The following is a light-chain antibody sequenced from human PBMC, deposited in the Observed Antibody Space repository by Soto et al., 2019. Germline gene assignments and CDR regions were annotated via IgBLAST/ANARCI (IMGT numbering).Light chain of an antibody. J-gene: IGKJ4*01. Sequence: AIQMTQSPSSLSASVGDRVTISCRASQGIRNDLGWYQQKPGKAPKLLIYAASSLQSGVPSRFSGSGSGTDFTLTISSLQPEDFATYYCLHDYDYPLTFGGGTKVQI. CDR3: LHDYDYPLT. V-gene: IGKV1-6*01. CDR1: QGIRND. CDR2: AAS.